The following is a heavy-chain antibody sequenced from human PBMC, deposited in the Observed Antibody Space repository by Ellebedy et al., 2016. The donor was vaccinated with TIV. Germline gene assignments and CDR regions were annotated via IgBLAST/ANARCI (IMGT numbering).Heavy chain of an antibody. CDR1: GFTFSDYY. CDR2: ISNSGSTI. CDR3: ARDARFIDQQHNWFDP. J-gene: IGHJ5*02. D-gene: IGHD2-2*01. V-gene: IGHV3-11*01. Sequence: GESLKISCAASGFTFSDYYMIWIRQAPGKGLEWVSYISNSGSTIYYADSVKGRFTISRDNAKNSLSLLMNGLRAEDTAVYYCARDARFIDQQHNWFDPWGQGTLVTVSS.